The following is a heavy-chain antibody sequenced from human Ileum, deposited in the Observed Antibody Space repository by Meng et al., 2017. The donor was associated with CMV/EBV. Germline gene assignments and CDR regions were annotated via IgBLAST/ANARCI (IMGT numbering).Heavy chain of an antibody. CDR2: IDPNTGGK. CDR3: ARRERISSGLEY. J-gene: IGHJ4*02. Sequence: LVQSGTEVKHPGTQVNVSSKASGSTFTGNYRYGVRQAPGQGLEWMGWIDPNTGGKKYIQKFQGRVHMTGDTSISTAYMELSGLRFDDTAVYYCARRERISSGLEYWGQGTLVTVSS. D-gene: IGHD6-6*01. V-gene: IGHV1-2*02. CDR1: GSTFTGNY.